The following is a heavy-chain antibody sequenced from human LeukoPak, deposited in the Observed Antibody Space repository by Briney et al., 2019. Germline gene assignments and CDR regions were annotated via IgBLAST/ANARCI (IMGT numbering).Heavy chain of an antibody. CDR1: GGSISSYY. J-gene: IGHJ2*01. D-gene: IGHD5-12*01. Sequence: SETLSLTCTVSGGSISSYYWSWIRQPPGKGLEWIGYIYYSGSTNYNPSLKSRVTISVDTSKNQFSLKLSSVTAADTAVYYCARGWGPSGYSGYDAYWYFDLWGRGTLVTVSS. CDR2: IYYSGST. V-gene: IGHV4-59*08. CDR3: ARGWGPSGYSGYDAYWYFDL.